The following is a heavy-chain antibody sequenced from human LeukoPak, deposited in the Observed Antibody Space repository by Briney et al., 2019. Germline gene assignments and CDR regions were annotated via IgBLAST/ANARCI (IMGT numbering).Heavy chain of an antibody. J-gene: IGHJ6*02. CDR3: TTRYFDWLEYYYYYGMDV. D-gene: IGHD3-9*01. Sequence: GGSLRLSCAASGFTFSNAWMSWVRQAPGKGLEWVGRIKSKTDGGTTDYAAPVKGRFTISRDDSKNTLYLQMSSLKTEDTAVYYCTTRYFDWLEYYYYYGMDVWGQGTTVTVSS. CDR2: IKSKTDGGTT. V-gene: IGHV3-15*01. CDR1: GFTFSNAW.